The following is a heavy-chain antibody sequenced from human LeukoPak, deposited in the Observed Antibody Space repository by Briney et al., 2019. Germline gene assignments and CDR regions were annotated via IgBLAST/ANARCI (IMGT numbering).Heavy chain of an antibody. V-gene: IGHV5-51*01. CDR2: IYPGDSDT. D-gene: IGHD2-2*03. J-gene: IGHJ5*02. CDR3: ASGYCSSASCQEWFDP. CDR1: GYSFTSYW. Sequence: GESLKISCKGSGYSFTSYWIGWVRQKPGKGLEWMGIIYPGDSDTRYSPSFQGQVAISADKSIRTAYLQWSSLKASDTAMYYCASGYCSSASCQEWFDPWGQGTLVTVSS.